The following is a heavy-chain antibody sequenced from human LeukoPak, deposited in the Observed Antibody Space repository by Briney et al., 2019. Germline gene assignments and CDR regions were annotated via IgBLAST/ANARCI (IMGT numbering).Heavy chain of an antibody. CDR1: GFTFSSYW. J-gene: IGHJ4*02. Sequence: GGSLGLSCAASGFTFSSYWMSWVRQAPGKGLEWVANIKQDGSEKYYVDSVKGRFTISRDNAKNSLYLQMNSLRAEDTAVYYCARNARSYRVDYFDYWGQGTLVTVSS. CDR3: ARNARSYRVDYFDY. V-gene: IGHV3-7*01. D-gene: IGHD1-26*01. CDR2: IKQDGSEK.